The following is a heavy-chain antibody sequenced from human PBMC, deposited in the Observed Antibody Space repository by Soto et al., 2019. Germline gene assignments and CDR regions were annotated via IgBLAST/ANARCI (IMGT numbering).Heavy chain of an antibody. CDR2: ILVGGST. J-gene: IGHJ3*02. CDR3: AKATATGGGAFDI. Sequence: GGSLRLSCAASGFTCSSYDMSWVRQAPGKGLEWVSTILVGGSTHYPDSVKGRFTISRDNSKNTVFLQMNSLTAGDTAVYYCAKATATGGGAFDIRGQGTMVTVSS. CDR1: GFTCSSYD. V-gene: IGHV3-23*01. D-gene: IGHD2-8*02.